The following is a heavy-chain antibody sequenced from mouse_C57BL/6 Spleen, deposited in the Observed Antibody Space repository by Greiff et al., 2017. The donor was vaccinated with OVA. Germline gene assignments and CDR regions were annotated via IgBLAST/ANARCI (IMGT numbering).Heavy chain of an antibody. D-gene: IGHD3-2*02. CDR1: GYTFTSYW. CDR3: TRSPTAQATSDY. V-gene: IGHV1-5*01. CDR2: IYPGNSDT. J-gene: IGHJ2*01. Sequence: EVQLQQSGTVLARPGASVKMSCKTSGYTFTSYWMHWVKQRPGPGLEWIGAIYPGNSDTSYNQKFKGKAKLTAVTSASTAYMELSSLTNEDSAVYYCTRSPTAQATSDYWGQGTTLTVSS.